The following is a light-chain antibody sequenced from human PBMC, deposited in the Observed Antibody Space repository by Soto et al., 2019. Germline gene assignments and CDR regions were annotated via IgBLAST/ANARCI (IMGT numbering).Light chain of an antibody. V-gene: IGKV1-39*01. CDR1: QSISNY. CDR2: GAS. Sequence: DIQMTQSPSSLSASVGDRVTITCRAGQSISNYLNWYQQKPGKAPKLVFYGASSLQSGVPSRFSGSGSGTDFSLTISSLQPEDFATYYCQQSYSAATFGQGTKVEIK. J-gene: IGKJ1*01. CDR3: QQSYSAAT.